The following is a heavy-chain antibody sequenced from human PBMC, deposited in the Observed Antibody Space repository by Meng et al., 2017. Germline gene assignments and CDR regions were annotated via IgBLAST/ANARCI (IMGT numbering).Heavy chain of an antibody. CDR3: ARGLYDILTGYSIANFDY. D-gene: IGHD3-9*01. Sequence: GESLKISCAAAGFTFSSYEMNWVRQAPGKGLEWVSYISSSGSTIYYADSVKGRFTISRDNAKNSLYLQMNSLRAEDTAVYYCARGLYDILTGYSIANFDYWAQGTLVPSPQ. CDR2: ISSSGSTI. V-gene: IGHV3-48*03. CDR1: GFTFSSYE. J-gene: IGHJ4*02.